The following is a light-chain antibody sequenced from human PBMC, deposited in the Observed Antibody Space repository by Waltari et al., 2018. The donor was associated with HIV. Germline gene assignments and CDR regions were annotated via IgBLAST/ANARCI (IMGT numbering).Light chain of an antibody. CDR3: SSYGGNSNVI. CDR1: SSDLGDYDY. Sequence: QSALTQPPSASGSPGQPATISCTGTSSDLGDYDYVSWYQHQPGEAPKLLIYEVLNRPSGVPHRFSGSKSGNTASLTVSGLQAEDEADYYCSSYGGNSNVIFGGGTKLTVL. V-gene: IGLV2-8*01. J-gene: IGLJ2*01. CDR2: EVL.